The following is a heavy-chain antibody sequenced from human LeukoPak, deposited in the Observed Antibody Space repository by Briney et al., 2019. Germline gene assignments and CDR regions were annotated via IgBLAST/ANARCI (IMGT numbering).Heavy chain of an antibody. D-gene: IGHD2-2*01. Sequence: GGSLSLSCTASGFTFSSYSMNWVRQAPGKGLEWVLSINSSSSYIYYADSVKGRFSISRDNAKNSLYLHMNDLRAGGTPVCYCAVNYCSSTSCYVDAFDIWGQGTMVTVSS. CDR1: GFTFSSYS. J-gene: IGHJ3*02. CDR3: AVNYCSSTSCYVDAFDI. V-gene: IGHV3-21*04. CDR2: INSSSSYI.